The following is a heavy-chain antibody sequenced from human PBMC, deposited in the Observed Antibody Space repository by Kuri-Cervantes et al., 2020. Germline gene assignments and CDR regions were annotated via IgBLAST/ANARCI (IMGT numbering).Heavy chain of an antibody. V-gene: IGHV3-48*04. CDR2: ISSSSSTI. CDR3: ARDYMPGIAPSNYYGMDV. Sequence: GESLKISCAASGFTFSSYSMNWVRQAPGKGLEWVSYISSSSSTIYYAASVKGRFTISRDNAKNSLYLQMHSLRAEDTAVYYCARDYMPGIAPSNYYGMDVWGQGTTVTVSS. CDR1: GFTFSSYS. D-gene: IGHD6-13*01. J-gene: IGHJ6*02.